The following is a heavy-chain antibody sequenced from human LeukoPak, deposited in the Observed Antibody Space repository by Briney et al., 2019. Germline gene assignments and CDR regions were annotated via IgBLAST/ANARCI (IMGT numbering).Heavy chain of an antibody. V-gene: IGHV3-23*01. Sequence: GGSLRLSCEVSGFTFSTEAMTWVRQAPGKGLEWVSAISGSGGSTYYADSVKGRFTISRDNSKNTLYLQMNSLRAEDTAVYYCAKTGYGSGSYLYNWFDPWGQGTLVTVSS. CDR2: ISGSGGST. D-gene: IGHD3-10*01. CDR3: AKTGYGSGSYLYNWFDP. CDR1: GFTFSTEA. J-gene: IGHJ5*02.